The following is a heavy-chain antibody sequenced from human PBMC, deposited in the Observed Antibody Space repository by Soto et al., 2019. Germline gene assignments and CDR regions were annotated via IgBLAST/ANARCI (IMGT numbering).Heavy chain of an antibody. J-gene: IGHJ4*02. CDR3: ARASYYDSSGYYGGYFDY. D-gene: IGHD3-22*01. CDR2: INHSGST. CDR1: GGSFSGYY. Sequence: SETLSLTCAVYGGSFSGYYWSWIRQPPGKGLEWIGEINHSGSTNYNPSLKSRVTISVDTSKNQFSLKLSSVTAADTAVYYCARASYYDSSGYYGGYFDYWGQGTLVTVSS. V-gene: IGHV4-34*01.